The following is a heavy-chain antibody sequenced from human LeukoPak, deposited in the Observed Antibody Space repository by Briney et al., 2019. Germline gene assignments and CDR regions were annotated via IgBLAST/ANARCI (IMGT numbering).Heavy chain of an antibody. CDR3: ARETTHYSSSSHWFDP. D-gene: IGHD6-6*01. CDR1: GFTFSSYA. Sequence: GGSLRLSCAASGFTFSSYAMHWVRQAPGKGLEWVAVISYDGSNKYYADSVKGRFTISRDNSKNTLYLLMNSLRAEDTAVYYCARETTHYSSSSHWFDPWGQGTLVTVSS. J-gene: IGHJ5*02. CDR2: ISYDGSNK. V-gene: IGHV3-30*04.